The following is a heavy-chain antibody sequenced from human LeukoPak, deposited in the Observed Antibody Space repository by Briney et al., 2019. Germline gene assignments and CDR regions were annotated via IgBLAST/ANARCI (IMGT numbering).Heavy chain of an antibody. J-gene: IGHJ4*02. CDR2: IIPIFGTA. CDR3: AREGSYYYDSSGYYSRFDY. D-gene: IGHD3-22*01. V-gene: IGHV1-69*13. CDR1: GGTFSSYA. Sequence: ASVKVSCKASGGTFSSYAISWVRQAPGQGLEWMGGIIPIFGTANYAQKFQGRVTITADESTSTAYMELSSLRSEDTAVYYCAREGSYYYDSSGYYSRFDYWGQGTLVTVSS.